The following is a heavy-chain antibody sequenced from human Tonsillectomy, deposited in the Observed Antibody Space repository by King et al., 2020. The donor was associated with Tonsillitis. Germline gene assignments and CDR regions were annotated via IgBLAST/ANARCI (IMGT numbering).Heavy chain of an antibody. V-gene: IGHV4-31*02. CDR1: GGSVSSGGYY. Sequence: VQLQESGPGLVKPSQTLSLSCTVSGGSVSSGGYYWSWVRQHPGKGLEWIGYIYYSGITYYNPSLKSRVTISVDASKNQFSLNQSSVTAADTAVYSCARQYCGGDCYLDYWGQGTLVTVSS. CDR2: IYYSGIT. CDR3: ARQYCGGDCYLDY. J-gene: IGHJ4*02. D-gene: IGHD2-21*02.